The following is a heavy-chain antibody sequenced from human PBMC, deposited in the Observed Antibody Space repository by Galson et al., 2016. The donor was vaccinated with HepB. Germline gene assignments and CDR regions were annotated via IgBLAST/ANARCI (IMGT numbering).Heavy chain of an antibody. CDR2: ISGYDGDT. Sequence: SVKVSCKASGYSFTSHSITWVRQAPGQGLEWMGWISGYDGDTNYAQRFQGRVTMTTDTSTSTAYMELRSLRSDDTAVYYCARHQKLYGDFRLTSYFDYWGQGTLVTVSS. V-gene: IGHV1-18*04. CDR1: GYSFTSHS. D-gene: IGHD4-17*01. CDR3: ARHQKLYGDFRLTSYFDY. J-gene: IGHJ4*02.